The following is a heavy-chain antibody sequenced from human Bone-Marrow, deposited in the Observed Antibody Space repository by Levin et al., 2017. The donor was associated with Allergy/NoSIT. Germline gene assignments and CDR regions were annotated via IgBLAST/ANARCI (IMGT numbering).Heavy chain of an antibody. D-gene: IGHD2-2*01. CDR1: GDSLSTNGVA. V-gene: IGHV6-1*01. J-gene: IGHJ4*02. Sequence: SQTLSLPCAISGDSLSTNGVAWNWIRQSPSRGLEWLGRTYYRSRWSNDYAVSVKSRITINPDTSKNQFSLLLNSVTPEDTAVYYCARGRVSAFDYWGQGTLVTVSS. CDR2: TYYRSRWSN. CDR3: ARGRVSAFDY.